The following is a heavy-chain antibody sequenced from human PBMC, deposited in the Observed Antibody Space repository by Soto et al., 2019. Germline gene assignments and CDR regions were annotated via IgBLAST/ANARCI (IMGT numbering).Heavy chain of an antibody. D-gene: IGHD4-17*01. CDR3: ARRGTKVTTSQKDY. CDR1: GGSFSGYY. J-gene: IGHJ4*02. Sequence: SETLSLTCAVYGGSFSGYYWSWIRQPPGKGLEWIGEINHSGSTNYNPSLKSRVTISVDTSKNQFSLKLSSVTAADTAVYYCARRGTKVTTSQKDYWGQGTLVTVSS. CDR2: INHSGST. V-gene: IGHV4-34*01.